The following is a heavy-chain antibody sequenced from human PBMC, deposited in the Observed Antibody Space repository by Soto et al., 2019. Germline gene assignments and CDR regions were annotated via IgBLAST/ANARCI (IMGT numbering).Heavy chain of an antibody. CDR2: ISGSGGGT. CDR3: AKPHRDVYSTAFFYH. D-gene: IGHD4-4*01. Sequence: EVQVLESGGGLVQPGGSLRLSCAASEFTFSTYAMSWVRQAPGKGLEWVSGISGSGGGTYYADSVKGRFTISRDNSKNTVYLQMNSLRGEDTAVYYCAKPHRDVYSTAFFYHWGQGTLVTVSS. CDR1: EFTFSTYA. J-gene: IGHJ4*02. V-gene: IGHV3-23*01.